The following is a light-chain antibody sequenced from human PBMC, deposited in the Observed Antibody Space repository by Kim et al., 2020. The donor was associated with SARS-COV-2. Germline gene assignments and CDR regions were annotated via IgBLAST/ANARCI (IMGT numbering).Light chain of an antibody. V-gene: IGLV1-40*01. Sequence: QSVLTQPPSVSGAPGQRVTISCTGSRSNIGPGYDVHWYQQLPGTAPKLLIFANSNRPSGVPDRFSGSKSGISASLAITGLQVDDEADYYCQSYDSSLSGWVFGGGTQLTVL. J-gene: IGLJ3*02. CDR1: RSNIGPGYD. CDR3: QSYDSSLSGWV. CDR2: ANS.